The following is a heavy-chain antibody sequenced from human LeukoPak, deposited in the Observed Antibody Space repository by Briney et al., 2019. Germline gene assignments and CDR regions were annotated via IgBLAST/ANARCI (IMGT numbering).Heavy chain of an antibody. J-gene: IGHJ4*02. D-gene: IGHD6-13*01. Sequence: PGGSLRLSCAASGFTFTNYGMHWVRQAPGTGLEWVAFIRYDGSTKYYADSVKGRFTISRDNSKNTLYLQMNSLRPDDTSLYYCAKEIGAAAGRGFDYWGQGTLVTVSS. CDR1: GFTFTNYG. CDR2: IRYDGSTK. V-gene: IGHV3-30*02. CDR3: AKEIGAAAGRGFDY.